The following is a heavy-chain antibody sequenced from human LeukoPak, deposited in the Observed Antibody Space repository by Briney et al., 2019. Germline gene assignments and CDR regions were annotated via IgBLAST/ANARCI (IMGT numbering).Heavy chain of an antibody. CDR2: LSGSGAST. J-gene: IGHJ3*02. CDR3: AKVTMIVLGDAFDI. V-gene: IGHV3-23*01. D-gene: IGHD3-22*01. Sequence: GGSLRLSCAASGFTFSSYAMTWVRQAPGQGLEWVSALSGSGASTYYADSVKGRFTISRDNSKDTVYLQMNSLRAEDTAVYYCAKVTMIVLGDAFDIWGQGTMVTVSS. CDR1: GFTFSSYA.